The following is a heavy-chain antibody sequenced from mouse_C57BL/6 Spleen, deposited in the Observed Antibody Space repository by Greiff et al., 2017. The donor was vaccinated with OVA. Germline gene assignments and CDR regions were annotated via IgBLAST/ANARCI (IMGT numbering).Heavy chain of an antibody. J-gene: IGHJ2*01. V-gene: IGHV5-9*01. D-gene: IGHD2-1*01. CDR3: ARLGGNFYFDY. CDR2: ISGGGGNT. CDR1: GFTFSSYT. Sequence: DVKLVESGGGLVKPGGSLKLSCAASGFTFSSYTMSWVRQTPEKRLEWVATISGGGGNTYYPDSVKGRFTISRDNAKNTLYLQMSSLRSEDTALYYCARLGGNFYFDYWGQGTTLTVSS.